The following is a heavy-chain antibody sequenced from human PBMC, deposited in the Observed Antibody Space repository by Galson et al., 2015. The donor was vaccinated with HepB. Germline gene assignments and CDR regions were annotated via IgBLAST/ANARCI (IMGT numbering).Heavy chain of an antibody. D-gene: IGHD4-23*01. J-gene: IGHJ4*02. CDR1: GYTFTHYG. CDR3: ARLTYGGNSVFFDS. Sequence: SVKVSCKASGYTFTHYGISWVRQAPGQGLEWMGWISGYTGTTKYAQKTQGRVTMTTDTSTTTVYMEMSSLRSDDTAMYYCARLTYGGNSVFFDSWGQGTLVTVSS. CDR2: ISGYTGTT. V-gene: IGHV1-18*04.